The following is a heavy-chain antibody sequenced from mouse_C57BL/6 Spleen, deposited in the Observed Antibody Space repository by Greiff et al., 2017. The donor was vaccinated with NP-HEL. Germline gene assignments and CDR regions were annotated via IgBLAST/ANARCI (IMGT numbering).Heavy chain of an antibody. J-gene: IGHJ4*01. Sequence: QVQLQQSGAELVRPGASVKLSCKASGYTFTDYYINWVKQRPGQGLEWIARIYPGSGNTYYNEKFKGKATLTAEKSSSTAYMQLSSLTSEDSAVYFCARSGYDYYAMDYWGQGTSVTVSS. CDR1: GYTFTDYY. CDR2: IYPGSGNT. V-gene: IGHV1-76*01. CDR3: ARSGYDYYAMDY.